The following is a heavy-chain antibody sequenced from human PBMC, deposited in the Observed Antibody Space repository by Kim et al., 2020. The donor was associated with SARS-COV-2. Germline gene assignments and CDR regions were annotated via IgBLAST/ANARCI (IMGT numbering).Heavy chain of an antibody. CDR3: ARPKSNF. Sequence: GGSLRLSCVASGFSFSDFWMTWVRHTPEKGLEWVANIKEDGSDKHYADAVKGRFTISRDNAHNSLYLQMNSLRAEDTAVYYCARPKSNFWGRGTLVTVSS. V-gene: IGHV3-7*01. CDR1: GFSFSDFW. CDR2: IKEDGSDK. J-gene: IGHJ4*02.